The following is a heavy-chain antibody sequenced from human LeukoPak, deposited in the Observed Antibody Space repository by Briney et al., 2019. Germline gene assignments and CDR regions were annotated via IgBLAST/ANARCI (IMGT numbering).Heavy chain of an antibody. D-gene: IGHD5-24*01. CDR3: ARDLSGLMATLDY. Sequence: PGGSLRLSCAASGFTFNTYTMNWVRQSPGKGLEWFSSISSSSSYIYYADSVKGRFTISRDNAKNSLYLQMNSLRADDTAVYYCARDLSGLMATLDYWGQGTLVTVSS. J-gene: IGHJ4*02. V-gene: IGHV3-21*01. CDR2: ISSSSSYI. CDR1: GFTFNTYT.